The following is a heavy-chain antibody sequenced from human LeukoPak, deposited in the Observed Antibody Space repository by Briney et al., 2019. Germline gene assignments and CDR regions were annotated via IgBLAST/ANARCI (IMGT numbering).Heavy chain of an antibody. Sequence: PSETLSLTCTVSGGSINSSSYYWCWIRQPPGKGLEWIGSIYYSGRTIYNPSLRSRVTISVDTSKNQFSLNLSSVTAADTAVYYCARSQDVIAAIDYWGQGTLVTVSS. J-gene: IGHJ4*02. CDR1: GGSINSSSYY. CDR2: IYYSGRT. D-gene: IGHD6-25*01. CDR3: ARSQDVIAAIDY. V-gene: IGHV4-39*01.